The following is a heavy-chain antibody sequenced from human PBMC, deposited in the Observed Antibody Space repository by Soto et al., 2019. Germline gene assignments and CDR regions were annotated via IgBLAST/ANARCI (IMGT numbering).Heavy chain of an antibody. V-gene: IGHV3-23*01. CDR2: ISGSGATT. CDR3: AKLRYFDWSAYNWFEY. J-gene: IGHJ5*01. D-gene: IGHD3-9*01. Sequence: GGSLRLSCAASGFTFSSYAMTWVRQAPGKGLEWVSGISGSGATTSYADSVKGRFTVSRDNSKNTLYLQMNSLRVEDTSVYNCAKLRYFDWSAYNWFEYWGQGT. CDR1: GFTFSSYA.